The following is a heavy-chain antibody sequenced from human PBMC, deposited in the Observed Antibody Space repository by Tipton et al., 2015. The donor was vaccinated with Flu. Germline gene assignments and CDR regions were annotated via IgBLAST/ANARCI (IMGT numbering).Heavy chain of an antibody. D-gene: IGHD2-15*01. J-gene: IGHJ1*01. CDR1: GGSISSYY. CDR2: IYYSGST. V-gene: IGHV4-59*08. CDR3: ARHGCGGGSCPFQH. Sequence: TLSLTCTVSGGSISSYYWSWIRQPPGKGLEWIGYIYYSGSTIYNPSLKSRVTISVDTSKNQFSLNLSSVTVADTAVYYCARHGCGGGSCPFQHWGLGTLVTVSP.